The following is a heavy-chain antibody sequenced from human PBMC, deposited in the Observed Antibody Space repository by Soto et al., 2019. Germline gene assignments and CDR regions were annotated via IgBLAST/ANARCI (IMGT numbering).Heavy chain of an antibody. Sequence: VESLKISCKGSGYNFANYWIGWVRQMPGKGLEWMGMIFPGDSDTKNNPSLQGQITMSVDKSNSSAYLQWRSLKASDTAMYYCAAGYSTGLDAFDIWGQGTMVTVSS. V-gene: IGHV5-51*01. CDR3: AAGYSTGLDAFDI. J-gene: IGHJ3*02. D-gene: IGHD6-19*01. CDR2: IFPGDSDT. CDR1: GYNFANYW.